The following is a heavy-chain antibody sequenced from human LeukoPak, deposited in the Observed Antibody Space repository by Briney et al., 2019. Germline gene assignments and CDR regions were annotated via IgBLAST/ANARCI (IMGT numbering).Heavy chain of an antibody. D-gene: IGHD3-10*02. Sequence: SVKVSCKASGGTFSSYAISWVRQAPGQGLEWMGGIIPIFGTANYAKKFQGRVTITTDESTSTAYMELSSLRSEDTAVYYCARDVRVTVGIDAFDIWGQGTMVTVSS. CDR1: GGTFSSYA. V-gene: IGHV1-69*05. CDR3: ARDVRVTVGIDAFDI. CDR2: IIPIFGTA. J-gene: IGHJ3*02.